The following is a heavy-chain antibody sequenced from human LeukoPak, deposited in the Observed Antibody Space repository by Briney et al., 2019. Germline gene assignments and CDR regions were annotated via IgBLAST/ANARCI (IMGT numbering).Heavy chain of an antibody. J-gene: IGHJ6*03. V-gene: IGHV3-23*01. Sequence: GGSLRLSCAVSGLTFSTYTMSWVRQAPGKGLEWVSAISASGGSTFYADSVKGRFTISRDNSKNTLYLQVNSLRAEDTALYYCAKDDVPALGTGYMDAWGKGTTVIVSS. CDR3: AKDDVPALGTGYMDA. CDR2: ISASGGST. D-gene: IGHD2-2*01. CDR1: GLTFSTYT.